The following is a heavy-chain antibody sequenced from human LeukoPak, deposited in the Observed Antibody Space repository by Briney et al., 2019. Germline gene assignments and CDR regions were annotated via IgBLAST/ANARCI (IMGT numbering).Heavy chain of an antibody. Sequence: GGSLRLSCAASGFTFSGSTMHWVRQAPGKGLEWVGRIKSKSDGGRTDYAAPVKGRFTISRDDSKTTLYLQMNSLKTEDSGVYYCATDGYSYAPGDYWGQGTLVTVSS. CDR2: IKSKSDGGRT. J-gene: IGHJ4*02. CDR1: GFTFSGST. V-gene: IGHV3-15*01. D-gene: IGHD5-18*01. CDR3: ATDGYSYAPGDY.